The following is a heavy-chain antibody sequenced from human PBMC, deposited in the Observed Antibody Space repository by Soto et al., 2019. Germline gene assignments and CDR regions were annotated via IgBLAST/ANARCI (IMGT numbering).Heavy chain of an antibody. D-gene: IGHD6-19*01. CDR3: VQTTGWPGFDF. Sequence: EVQLVESGGGLIQPGGSLRLSCAASRFAVSSKYMTWVRQAPGKGLEWVSVIYGDGTTYYADSVKGRFTISRDTSKNTLYLQMNSLRAEDTALYYCVQTTGWPGFDFWGQGTLVTVSS. CDR1: RFAVSSKY. V-gene: IGHV3-53*01. CDR2: IYGDGTT. J-gene: IGHJ4*02.